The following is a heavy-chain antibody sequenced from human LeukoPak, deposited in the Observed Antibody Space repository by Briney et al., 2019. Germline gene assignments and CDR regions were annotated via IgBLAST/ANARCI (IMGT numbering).Heavy chain of an antibody. CDR2: IKNSNGHT. J-gene: IGHJ4*02. CDR1: DYSFRSFG. V-gene: IGHV1-18*01. CDR3: ARSADSRGYDFLDY. Sequence: ASVKVSCKAIDYSFRSFGISWVRQAPGQGLEWMGWIKNSNGHTQYAQKFQGRITMTTDTSTTTAYMEMRRLRSDDTAVYYCARSADSRGYDFLDYWGQGTLVTVSS. D-gene: IGHD3-22*01.